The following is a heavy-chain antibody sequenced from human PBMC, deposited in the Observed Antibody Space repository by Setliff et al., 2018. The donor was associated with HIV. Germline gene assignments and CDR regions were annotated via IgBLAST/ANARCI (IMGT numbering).Heavy chain of an antibody. D-gene: IGHD2-15*01. CDR1: GYTFTDYF. V-gene: IGHV1-2*06. CDR3: ARDGRRYCSGGDCYSDPLTVDY. CDR2: INPNSGGT. J-gene: IGHJ4*02. Sequence: GASVKVSCKASGYTFTDYFMHWVRQAPGQGLEWIGRINPNSGGTKYSQEFLGRVTMTRDTSINTAYMQLSGLRSDDTAVYYCARDGRRYCSGGDCYSDPLTVDYWGQGTLVTVSS.